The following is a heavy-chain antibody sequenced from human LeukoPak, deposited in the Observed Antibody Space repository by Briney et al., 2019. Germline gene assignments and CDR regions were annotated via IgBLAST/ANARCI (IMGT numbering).Heavy chain of an antibody. D-gene: IGHD2-2*02. CDR3: ARENCDSTTCYKTIDY. J-gene: IGHJ4*02. CDR1: GFTFSSYS. V-gene: IGHV3-64*01. CDR2: ITSNGGSA. Sequence: GGSLRLSCAASGFTFSSYSMNWVRQAPGKGLEYVSAITSNGGSAYYANSVKGRFTISRDNSKNTLYLQMGSLRAEDMAVYYCARENCDSTTCYKTIDYWGQGTLVTVSS.